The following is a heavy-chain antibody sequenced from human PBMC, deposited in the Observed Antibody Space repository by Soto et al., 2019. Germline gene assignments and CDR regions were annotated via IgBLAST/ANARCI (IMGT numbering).Heavy chain of an antibody. CDR2: INGGNGNT. CDR3: ARGKGMEENYYYYGMDV. V-gene: IGHV1-3*01. CDR1: GYSLSIHS. Sequence: KVYCKASGYSLSIHSIHWVRQENGQGLEWMGWINGGNGNTKYSQKFRDRVTITRDASASTGYMELSSLRSEDTAVYYCARGKGMEENYYYYGMDVWGQGTTVTVS. D-gene: IGHD1-1*01. J-gene: IGHJ6*02.